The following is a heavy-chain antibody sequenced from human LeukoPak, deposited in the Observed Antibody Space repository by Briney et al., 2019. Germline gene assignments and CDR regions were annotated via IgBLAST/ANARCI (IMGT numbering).Heavy chain of an antibody. CDR1: GGSFSGYY. J-gene: IGHJ4*02. V-gene: IGHV4-34*01. CDR3: AREASSSCFDY. Sequence: SETLSLTCAVYGGSFSGYYWSWIRQPPGKGLEWIGEINHSGSTNYNPSLKSRVTISVDTSKNQFSLKLSSVTAADTAVYYCAREASSSCFDYWGQGTLVTVS. D-gene: IGHD6-13*01. CDR2: INHSGST.